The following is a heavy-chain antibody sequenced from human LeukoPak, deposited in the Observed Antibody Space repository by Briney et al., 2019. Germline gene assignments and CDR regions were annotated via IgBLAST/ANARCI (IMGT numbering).Heavy chain of an antibody. D-gene: IGHD2-15*01. CDR3: AKNGDRGAYCTGGTCYPYFYYYMDV. J-gene: IGHJ6*03. CDR1: RFTFSSYA. V-gene: IGHV3-23*01. Sequence: GGSLRLSCAASRFTFSSYAMSWVRQAPGKGLEWVSAISGSGGSTYCSDSVKGRFTISRDNSKNTLFLQMNSLRAEDTAVYYCAKNGDRGAYCTGGTCYPYFYYYMDVWGKGTTVTI. CDR2: ISGSGGST.